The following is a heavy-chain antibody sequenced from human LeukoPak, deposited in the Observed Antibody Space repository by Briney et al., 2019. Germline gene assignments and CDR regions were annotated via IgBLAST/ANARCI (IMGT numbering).Heavy chain of an antibody. V-gene: IGHV3-23*01. D-gene: IGHD5-18*01. J-gene: IGHJ4*02. Sequence: PGGSLRLSCVASGFTFSSYAMHCVRQAPAERLRWVSSISTGVGDTYYADSVRGRFTISRDNSKNTLYLQMNSLKAEDTAVYYCARGPKYSYFNYWGQGTLVTVSS. CDR1: GFTFSSYA. CDR2: ISTGVGDT. CDR3: ARGPKYSYFNY.